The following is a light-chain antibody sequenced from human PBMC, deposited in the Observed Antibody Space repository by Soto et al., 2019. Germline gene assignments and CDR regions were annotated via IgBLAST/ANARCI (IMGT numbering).Light chain of an antibody. CDR2: GVS. CDR3: QQYAPSPAIT. J-gene: IGKJ5*01. Sequence: ETVLTQSPGTLSLSPGERATLSCRASQSVSSNYLVWYQQKPGQAPRLLISGVSPRATGIPDRFSGSGSGTDFTLTISRLEPEDVAVYYCQQYAPSPAITFGQGTRVEIK. CDR1: QSVSSNY. V-gene: IGKV3-20*01.